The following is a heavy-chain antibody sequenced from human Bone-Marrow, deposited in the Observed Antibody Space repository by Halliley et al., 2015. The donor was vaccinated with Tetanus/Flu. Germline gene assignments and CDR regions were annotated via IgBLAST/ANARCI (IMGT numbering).Heavy chain of an antibody. CDR3: TSLSGWANFDS. V-gene: IGHV4-59*01. J-gene: IGHJ4*02. Sequence: GLVKPSETLSLTCTVSGGSISTYYLSWIRQPPGKGLEWIGYIYYSENTNYNPSLKRRATISVDTSKNQFSLRLTSVTAADTAVGYCTSLSGWANFDSWGQGILVNVSS. D-gene: IGHD6-19*01. CDR1: GGSISTYY. CDR2: IYYSENT.